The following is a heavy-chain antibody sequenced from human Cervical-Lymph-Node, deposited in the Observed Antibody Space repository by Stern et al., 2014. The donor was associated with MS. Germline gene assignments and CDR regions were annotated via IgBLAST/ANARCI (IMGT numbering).Heavy chain of an antibody. J-gene: IGHJ4*02. CDR2: ISSSSSTI. D-gene: IGHD5-12*01. CDR3: ARGDGYEFGWFYFDY. CDR1: GFTFSSYS. V-gene: IGHV3-48*02. Sequence: EVQLVESGGGLVQPGGSLRLSCAASGFTFSSYSMNWVRQAPGKGLERVSYISSSSSTIYYADSVKGRFTISRDNAKNSLYLQMNSLRDEDTAVYYCARGDGYEFGWFYFDYWGQGTLVTVSS.